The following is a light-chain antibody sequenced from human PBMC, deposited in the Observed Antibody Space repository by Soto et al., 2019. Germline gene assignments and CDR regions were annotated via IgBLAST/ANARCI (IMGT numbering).Light chain of an antibody. CDR1: QGISNY. Sequence: DIQLTQSPSFLPASVGDRVTITCRASQGISNYLAWYQQKPGKAPNLLIYSASTLHTGVPSRFSGSGSVTDFTLTISGLQPEDFATYYCQQLTSSPPWTFGQGTKVEIK. CDR2: SAS. J-gene: IGKJ1*01. CDR3: QQLTSSPPWT. V-gene: IGKV1-9*01.